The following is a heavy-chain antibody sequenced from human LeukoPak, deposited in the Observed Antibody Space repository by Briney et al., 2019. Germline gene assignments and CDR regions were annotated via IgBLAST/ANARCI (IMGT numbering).Heavy chain of an antibody. CDR3: ARDSGTWGYGYNFDY. D-gene: IGHD3-10*01. CDR1: RFTFSSYG. V-gene: IGHV3-30*03. CDR2: ISHDGNDK. J-gene: IGHJ4*02. Sequence: GGSLRLSCAASRFTFSSYGMHWVRQAPGKGLEWVAVISHDGNDKYYADSLKGRITISRDNSKNTLYLQMNSLRAEDTAVYYCARDSGTWGYGYNFDYWGQGTLVSVSS.